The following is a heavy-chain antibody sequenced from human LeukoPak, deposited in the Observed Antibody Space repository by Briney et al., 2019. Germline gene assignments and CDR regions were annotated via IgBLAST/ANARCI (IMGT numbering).Heavy chain of an antibody. J-gene: IGHJ5*02. Sequence: ASVKVSCKASGYTFTGYYMHWVRQAPGQGLEWMGWINPNSGGTNYAQKFQGRVTMTRDTSISTAYMELSRLRSDDMAVYYCARGVAAAGNWFDPWGQGTLVTVSS. CDR1: GYTFTGYY. V-gene: IGHV1-2*02. D-gene: IGHD6-13*01. CDR2: INPNSGGT. CDR3: ARGVAAAGNWFDP.